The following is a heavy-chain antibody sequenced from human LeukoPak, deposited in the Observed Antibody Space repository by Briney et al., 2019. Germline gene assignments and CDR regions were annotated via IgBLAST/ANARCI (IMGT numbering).Heavy chain of an antibody. CDR2: IAWDGSFE. V-gene: IGHV3-43*01. J-gene: IGHJ6*03. CDR3: AGGLAAAHYYYYMEV. Sequence: GGSLRLSCEASGFTFDSYTMHWVRQPPGKGLEWVSLIAWDGSFEYYADSVKGRFTISRDNAKNSLYLQMNSLRAEDTAVYYCAGGLAAAHYYYYMEVWGKGTTVTVSS. D-gene: IGHD6-13*01. CDR1: GFTFDSYT.